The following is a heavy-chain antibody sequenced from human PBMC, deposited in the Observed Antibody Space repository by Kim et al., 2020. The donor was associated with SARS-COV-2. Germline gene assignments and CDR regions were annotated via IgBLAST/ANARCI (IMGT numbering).Heavy chain of an antibody. J-gene: IGHJ4*02. CDR3: ARDPNPAALVNSLVY. CDR2: ISSSSYI. CDR1: GFTFSSYS. V-gene: IGHV3-21*01. D-gene: IGHD6-13*01. Sequence: GGSLRLSCAASGFTFSSYSMNWVRQAPGKGLEWVSSISSSSYIYYADSVKGRFTISRDNAKNSLYLQMNSLRAEDTAVYYCARDPNPAALVNSLVYWGQGTLVTVSS.